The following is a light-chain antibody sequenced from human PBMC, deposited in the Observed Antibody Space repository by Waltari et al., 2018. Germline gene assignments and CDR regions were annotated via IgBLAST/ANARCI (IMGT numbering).Light chain of an antibody. CDR3: QKYGTRPAT. CDR2: DAS. J-gene: IGKJ1*01. V-gene: IGKV3-20*01. CDR1: QSVSRT. Sequence: EIVLTQSPATLSLSPGERATLSCRASQSVSRTLAWYQQKPGQAPRLLIYDASIRATGIPDRFSGSGSGTDFSLTISRLEPEDFAVYYCQKYGTRPATFGQGTKVEIK.